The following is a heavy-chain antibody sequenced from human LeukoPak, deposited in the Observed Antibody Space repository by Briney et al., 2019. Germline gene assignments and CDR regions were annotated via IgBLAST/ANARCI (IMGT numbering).Heavy chain of an antibody. CDR3: ARDGSRDGYNRDYHFDY. V-gene: IGHV4-59*01. Sequence: PSETLSLTCTVSGGSISSYYWSWIRQPPGKGLEWIGYIYYSGSTNYNPSLKSRVTISVDTSKNQFSLKLSSVTAADTAVYYCARDGSRDGYNRDYHFDYWDQGTLVTVSS. CDR2: IYYSGST. J-gene: IGHJ4*02. CDR1: GGSISSYY. D-gene: IGHD5-24*01.